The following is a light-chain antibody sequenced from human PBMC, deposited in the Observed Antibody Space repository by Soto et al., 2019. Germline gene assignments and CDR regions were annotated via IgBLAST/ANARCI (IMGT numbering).Light chain of an antibody. Sequence: QSVLTQPASVSGSPGQSITISCTGTSSDVGGYNYVSWYQQYPGKAPKLMIYDVSNRPSGVSNRFSGSKSGNTASLTISGLQAEDEADYYCGSYTSSSTLEGVFGGGTKLTVL. CDR1: SSDVGGYNY. J-gene: IGLJ2*01. CDR3: GSYTSSSTLEGV. CDR2: DVS. V-gene: IGLV2-14*01.